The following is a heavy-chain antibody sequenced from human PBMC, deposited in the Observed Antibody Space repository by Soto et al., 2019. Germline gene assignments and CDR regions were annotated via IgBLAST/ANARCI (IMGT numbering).Heavy chain of an antibody. J-gene: IGHJ4*02. CDR2: IWHDGSNQ. V-gene: IGHV3-33*01. Sequence: QVQLVESGGGVVQLGRSLRLSCAASGFTFSSYGMQWVRQAPGKGLEWVAVIWHDGSNQYYADSVKGRFTVSRDNSKNTLYLQLNSLRVEDTAVYYCARERGQIDYWGQGTLVTVSS. CDR3: ARERGQIDY. CDR1: GFTFSSYG.